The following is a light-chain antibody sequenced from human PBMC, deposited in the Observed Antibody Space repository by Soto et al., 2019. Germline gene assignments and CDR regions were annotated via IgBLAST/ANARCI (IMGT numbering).Light chain of an antibody. J-gene: IGLJ1*01. Sequence: SVLTQPHSASGTPGERVTISCSGSSSNIGTSSVHWFQQLPGTAPKLLLSTTNQRPSGVPERFSGSKSGTSASLAISGLQSEDEADYHCTAWHDSLNGNVFGTGTKVTVL. CDR3: TAWHDSLNGNV. CDR1: SSNIGTSS. CDR2: TTN. V-gene: IGLV1-44*01.